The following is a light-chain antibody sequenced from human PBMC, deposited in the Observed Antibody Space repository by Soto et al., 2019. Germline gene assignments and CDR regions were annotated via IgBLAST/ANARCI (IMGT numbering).Light chain of an antibody. CDR2: DVN. CDR3: QSFTTTTVV. Sequence: NFMLTQPHSVSESPGKTITISCTGSSGSLASTYLQWYQQRPGSAPTTVIYDVNQRPSGVPDRFSGSIDSSSNSASLTISGLKTEEEADYYCQSFTTTTVVFGGGTKVTV. CDR1: SGSLASTY. J-gene: IGLJ3*02. V-gene: IGLV6-57*02.